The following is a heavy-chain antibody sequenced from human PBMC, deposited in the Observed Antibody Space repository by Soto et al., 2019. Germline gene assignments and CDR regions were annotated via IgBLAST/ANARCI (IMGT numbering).Heavy chain of an antibody. V-gene: IGHV3-73*01. Sequence: GGSLRLSCAASGFTFSGSAMHWVRQASGKGLEWVGRIRSKANSYATAYAASVKGRFTISRDDSKNTAYLQMNSLKTEDTAVYYCTRHAPPNLPDKLERDYWGQGTLVTVSS. CDR3: TRHAPPNLPDKLERDY. CDR2: IRSKANSYAT. J-gene: IGHJ4*02. D-gene: IGHD1-1*01. CDR1: GFTFSGSA.